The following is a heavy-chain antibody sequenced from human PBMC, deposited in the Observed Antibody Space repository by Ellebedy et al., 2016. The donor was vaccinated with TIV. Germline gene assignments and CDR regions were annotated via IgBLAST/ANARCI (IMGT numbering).Heavy chain of an antibody. Sequence: AASVKVSCKASGYTFTSYGISWVRQAPGQGLEWMGWISAYNGNTNYAQKLQGRVTMTTDTSTSTAYMELRSLRSDDTAVYYCAGDILRLVLAYWGQGTLVTVSS. J-gene: IGHJ4*02. CDR1: GYTFTSYG. D-gene: IGHD6-19*01. V-gene: IGHV1-18*04. CDR3: AGDILRLVLAY. CDR2: ISAYNGNT.